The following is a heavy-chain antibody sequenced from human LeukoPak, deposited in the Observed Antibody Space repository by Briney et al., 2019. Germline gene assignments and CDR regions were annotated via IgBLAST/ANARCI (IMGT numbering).Heavy chain of an antibody. CDR1: GFTFTSYW. CDR2: IRQDGGEK. V-gene: IGHV3-7*01. J-gene: IGHJ4*01. CDR3: ARDGTAPGLYFDL. D-gene: IGHD6-13*01. Sequence: GGSLRLSCAVSGFTFTSYWMNWVRQAPGKGLEWVASIRQDGGEKSYVDSVKGRFTISRDNTKDSLYLQMSSLRAEDTAVYYCARDGTAPGLYFDLWGQGTLVTVSS.